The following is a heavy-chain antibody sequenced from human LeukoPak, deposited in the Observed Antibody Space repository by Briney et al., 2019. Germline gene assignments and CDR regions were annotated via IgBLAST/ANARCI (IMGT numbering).Heavy chain of an antibody. CDR1: GGSISSYY. D-gene: IGHD3-3*01. V-gene: IGHV4-4*07. CDR2: IYTSGST. CDR3: ARGPPYYDFWSGNNWFDP. Sequence: PSETLSLTCTVSGGSISSYYWSWIRQPAGKGLEWIGRIYTSGSTNYNPSHKSRVTMSVDTSKNQFSPKLSSVTAADTAVYYCARGPPYYDFWSGNNWFDPWGQGTLVTVSS. J-gene: IGHJ5*02.